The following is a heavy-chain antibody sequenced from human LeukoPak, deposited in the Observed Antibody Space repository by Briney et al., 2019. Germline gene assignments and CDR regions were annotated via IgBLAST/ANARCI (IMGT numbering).Heavy chain of an antibody. CDR1: GFSFSNYV. CDR3: AGWVDY. D-gene: IGHD6-19*01. J-gene: IGHJ4*02. CDR2: ISITGDGT. V-gene: IGHV3-23*01. Sequence: GGSLRLSCAASGFSFSNYVTSWVRQAPGKGLEWVSTISITGDGTYYADSVKGRFTISRDNSKNTLYLRMNSLRGEDTAVYYCAGWVDYWGQGTLVTVSS.